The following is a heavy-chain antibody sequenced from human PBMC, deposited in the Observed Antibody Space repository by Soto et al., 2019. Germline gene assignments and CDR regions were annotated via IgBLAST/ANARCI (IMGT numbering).Heavy chain of an antibody. Sequence: QVQLVQSGAEVRKPGASVTVSCRASGDSFNDYYIHWVRQAPGQGLEWMGWINPNSGVTKYAKKFQGWVSMTRDTSIMTVYMQLSWLRSYDTAVYYCARESGGATANLVYYYFDMDVWGTGTTVTVSS. J-gene: IGHJ6*03. CDR3: ARESGGATANLVYYYFDMDV. CDR2: INPNSGVT. CDR1: GDSFNDYY. V-gene: IGHV1-2*04. D-gene: IGHD5-12*01.